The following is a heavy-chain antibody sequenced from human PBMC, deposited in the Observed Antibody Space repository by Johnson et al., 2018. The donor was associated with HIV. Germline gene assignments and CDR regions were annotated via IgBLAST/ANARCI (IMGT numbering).Heavy chain of an antibody. CDR3: ARVHSGGAFDI. CDR1: GISFSSNW. J-gene: IGHJ3*02. Sequence: VQLVESGGGLVQPGGSLRLSCVAAGISFSSNWMHWVRHAPGTGLVWVSRIKSDGTRTNYADSVKGRFTISRDNAKDTLYLQMNSLRAEDTAGYYCARVHSGGAFDIWGQGTMVTVFS. V-gene: IGHV3-74*01. CDR2: IKSDGTRT.